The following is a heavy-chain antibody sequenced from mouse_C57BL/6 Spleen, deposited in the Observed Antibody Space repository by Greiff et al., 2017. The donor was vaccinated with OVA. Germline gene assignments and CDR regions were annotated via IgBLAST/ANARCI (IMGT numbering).Heavy chain of an antibody. J-gene: IGHJ1*03. CDR3: ARGESTVVATNWYFDV. D-gene: IGHD1-1*01. V-gene: IGHV3-6*01. Sequence: EVKLMESGPGLVKPSQSLSLTCSVTGYSITSGYYWNWIRQFPGNKLEWMGYISYDGSNNYNPSLKNRISITRDTSKNQFFLKLNSVTTEDTATYYCARGESTVVATNWYFDVWGTGTTVTVSS. CDR2: ISYDGSN. CDR1: GYSITSGYY.